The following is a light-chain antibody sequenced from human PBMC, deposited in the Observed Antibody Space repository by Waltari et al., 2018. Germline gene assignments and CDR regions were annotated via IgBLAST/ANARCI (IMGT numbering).Light chain of an antibody. Sequence: IQMSQSPSSLSASVGNRLTITCRASQGISSYLNWYQQKPGKAPKLLIYYANSLASGVPSRFSGSGSGTEFTLTISSLQPEDFATYYCQQGNSNPYSFGQGTKVEIK. CDR2: YAN. CDR1: QGISSY. CDR3: QQGNSNPYS. V-gene: IGKV1-13*02. J-gene: IGKJ2*03.